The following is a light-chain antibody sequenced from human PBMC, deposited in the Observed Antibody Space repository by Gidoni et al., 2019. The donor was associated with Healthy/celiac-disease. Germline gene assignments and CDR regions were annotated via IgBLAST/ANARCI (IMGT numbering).Light chain of an antibody. CDR2: GAS. CDR1: QSVSSN. CDR3: QQYNNWPLT. J-gene: IGKJ5*01. V-gene: IGKV3-15*01. Sequence: EVVITQPPATLSVSPRERATLSCRASQSVSSNLAWYQQKPGQAPRLLIYGASSRATGIPSRFSGSGSGTEFTLTISSLQSEDFAVYYCQQYNNWPLTFGQGTRLEIK.